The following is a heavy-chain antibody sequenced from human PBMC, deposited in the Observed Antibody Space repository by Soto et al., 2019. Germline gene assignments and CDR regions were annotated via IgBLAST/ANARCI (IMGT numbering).Heavy chain of an antibody. Sequence: PSETLSLTCTVSGGSISSYYWSWIRQPPGKGLEWIGYIYYSGSTNYNPSLKSRVTISVDTSKNQFSLKLSSVTAADTAVYYCARGDPLLWFGEKVYYGMDVWGQGTTVT. CDR1: GGSISSYY. D-gene: IGHD3-10*01. V-gene: IGHV4-59*01. CDR3: ARGDPLLWFGEKVYYGMDV. J-gene: IGHJ6*02. CDR2: IYYSGST.